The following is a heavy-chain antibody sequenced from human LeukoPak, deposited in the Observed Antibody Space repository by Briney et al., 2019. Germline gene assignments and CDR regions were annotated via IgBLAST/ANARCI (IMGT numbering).Heavy chain of an antibody. Sequence: GGSLRLSCEASGFTFSSYAISWVHQAPGKGLEWLSAISGSGGSTYYADSVKGRFTISRDNSKNTLYLQMNSLRAEDTAVYYCASFNWNDGPHFDYWGQGTLVTVSS. CDR2: ISGSGGST. D-gene: IGHD1-1*01. CDR3: ASFNWNDGPHFDY. CDR1: GFTFSSYA. V-gene: IGHV3-23*01. J-gene: IGHJ4*02.